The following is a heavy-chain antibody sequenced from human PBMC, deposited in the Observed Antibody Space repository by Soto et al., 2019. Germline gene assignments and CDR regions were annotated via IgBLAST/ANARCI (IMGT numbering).Heavy chain of an antibody. Sequence: QAQLQESGPGLVKPSQTLSLTCTVSGVSISSGGNYWSWIRQHPGKGLEWIGHIYYSGSTYYNPSRKSRLTISFDSSKSQCSLNLSSVTVADGAVYYCARGRWAYKFPVWGQGSLVCVSS. J-gene: IGHJ4*02. CDR1: GVSISSGGNY. CDR3: ARGRWAYKFPV. D-gene: IGHD1-1*01. V-gene: IGHV4-31*03. CDR2: IYYSGST.